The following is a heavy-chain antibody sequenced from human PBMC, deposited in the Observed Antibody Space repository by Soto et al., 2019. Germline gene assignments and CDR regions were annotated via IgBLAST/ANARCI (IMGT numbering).Heavy chain of an antibody. J-gene: IGHJ4*02. CDR2: FIPVLNRA. V-gene: IGHV1-69*08. CDR1: GGSFSMYT. D-gene: IGHD4-17*01. Sequence: QVQLVQSGAEVKKPGSSVKVSCKASGGSFSMYTFNWVRQAPGPGLEWMGRFIPVLNRANYAQRFQGRVTITADESKSTAYMELISLTSEDTAVYYCARARGDDYGDCARGQGTLVTVSS. CDR3: ARARGDDYGDCA.